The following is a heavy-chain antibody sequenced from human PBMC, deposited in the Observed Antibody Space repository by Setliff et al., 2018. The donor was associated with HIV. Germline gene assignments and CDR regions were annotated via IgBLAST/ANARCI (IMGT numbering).Heavy chain of an antibody. V-gene: IGHV4-30-4*08. J-gene: IGHJ6*03. Sequence: SETLSLTCTVSGGSISSGDYYWSWIRQPPGKGLEWIGYIYYSGSTYYNPSLKSRVTIPVDTSKNQFSLKLSSVTAADTAVYYCARAPGRYRSRWYASDHYYIDVWGKGTTVTVSS. D-gene: IGHD6-13*01. CDR3: ARAPGRYRSRWYASDHYYIDV. CDR1: GGSISSGDYY. CDR2: IYYSGST.